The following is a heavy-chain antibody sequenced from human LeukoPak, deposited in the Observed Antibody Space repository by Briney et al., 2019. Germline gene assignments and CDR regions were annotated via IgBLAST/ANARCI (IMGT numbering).Heavy chain of an antibody. CDR3: ARRRWGMVAQLNY. J-gene: IGHJ4*02. CDR2: SNHSGST. D-gene: IGHD2-8*01. Sequence: SETLSLTCTVPGGSISSGGYYWSWIRQPPGKGLEWIGESNHSGSTNYHPSLKSRVTISVDTSKSQFSLKLSSVTAADTAVYYCARRRWGMVAQLNYWGQGTLVTVSS. V-gene: IGHV4-61*08. CDR1: GGSISSGGYY.